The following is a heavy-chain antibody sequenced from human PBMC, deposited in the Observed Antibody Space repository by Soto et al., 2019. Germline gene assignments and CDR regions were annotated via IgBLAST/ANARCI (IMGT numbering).Heavy chain of an antibody. CDR1: GYTFTNYA. Sequence: GASVKVSCKASGYTFTNYAIHWVRQAPGQRLEWMGWINAGNGNTKYSQKFQGRVTITRDTSATSAYMELSSLRSEDTAVYYCARGERYYYDSSGYFGFDYWGQGTLVTSPQ. D-gene: IGHD3-22*01. V-gene: IGHV1-3*01. CDR2: INAGNGNT. CDR3: ARGERYYYDSSGYFGFDY. J-gene: IGHJ4*02.